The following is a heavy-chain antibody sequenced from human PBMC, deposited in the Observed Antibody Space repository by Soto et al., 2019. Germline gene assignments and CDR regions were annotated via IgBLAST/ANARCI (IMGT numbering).Heavy chain of an antibody. CDR2: INAGNGNT. J-gene: IGHJ6*03. CDR1: GYTFTSYA. D-gene: IGHD2-2*01. V-gene: IGHV1-3*01. CDR3: ARGRYCSSTSCYYYMDV. Sequence: ASVKVSCKASGYTFTSYAMHWVRQAPGQRLEWMGWINAGNGNTKYSQKFQGRVTITRDTSASTAYMELSSLRSEDTAVYYCARGRYCSSTSCYYYMDVWGKGTTVTVSS.